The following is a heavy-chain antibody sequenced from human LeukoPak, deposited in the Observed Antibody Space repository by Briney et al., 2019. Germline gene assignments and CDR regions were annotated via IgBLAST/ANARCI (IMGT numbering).Heavy chain of an antibody. CDR2: IYYSGST. V-gene: IGHV4-39*01. CDR1: GGSISSSSYY. J-gene: IGHJ4*02. D-gene: IGHD3-3*01. CDR3: ARRENYDFYDY. Sequence: SETLSLTCSVSGGSISSSSYYWGWIRQPPRKGLEWIGSIYYSGSTYYNPSLKSRVTISVDTSKNQFSLKLSSVTAADTAVYYCARRENYDFYDYWGQGTLVTVSS.